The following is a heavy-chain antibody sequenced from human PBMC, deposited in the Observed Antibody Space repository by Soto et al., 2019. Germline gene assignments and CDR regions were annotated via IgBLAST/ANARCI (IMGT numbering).Heavy chain of an antibody. V-gene: IGHV3-53*01. D-gene: IGHD3-10*01. CDR2: IYIGVST. CDR3: ARDLWFWSLLIEH. J-gene: IGHJ1*01. CDR1: GFTVSSNY. Sequence: WGSLRLSCAASGFTVSSNYMSWVRQAPGKGLEWVSVIYIGVSTYYADSVKGRFTISRDTPEDRVYLEMNSLGAEDTAVYYRARDLWFWSLLIEHWGQGKMVIVSA.